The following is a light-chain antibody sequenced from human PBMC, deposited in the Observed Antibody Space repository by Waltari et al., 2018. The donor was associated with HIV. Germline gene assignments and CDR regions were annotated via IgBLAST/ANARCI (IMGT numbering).Light chain of an antibody. CDR1: PSVSSSY. J-gene: IGKJ1*01. Sequence: EIVLTQSPGTLSLSPGEGATLSCRASPSVSSSYLAWYQQKPGQSPSLLIYDSSSRATGIPDRFSGSGSGTDFSLTISRLEPEDFAVYYCQQYDTSPWTFGQGTKVEIK. CDR3: QQYDTSPWT. CDR2: DSS. V-gene: IGKV3-20*01.